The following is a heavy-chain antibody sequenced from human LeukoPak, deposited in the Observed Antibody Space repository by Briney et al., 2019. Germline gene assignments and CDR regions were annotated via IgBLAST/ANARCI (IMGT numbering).Heavy chain of an antibody. D-gene: IGHD6-19*01. CDR2: INHSGST. Sequence: SETLSLTCAVYGGSFSGYYWSWIRQPPGKGLEWIGEINHSGSTNYNPSLKRRVTIPVETSRNQFSLKLSSVTAADTAVYYCAREISRGSGWLPSVFDYWGQGTLVTVSS. V-gene: IGHV4-34*01. J-gene: IGHJ4*02. CDR1: GGSFSGYY. CDR3: AREISRGSGWLPSVFDY.